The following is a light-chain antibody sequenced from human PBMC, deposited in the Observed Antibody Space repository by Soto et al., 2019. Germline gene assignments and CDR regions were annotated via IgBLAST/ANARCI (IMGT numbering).Light chain of an antibody. CDR1: SSDVGGYNY. CDR2: EVS. V-gene: IGLV2-8*01. Sequence: QSLLTQPPSASGSPGQSVTIFCTGTSSDVGGYNYVSWYQQHPGKAPKLMIYEVSKRPSGVPDRFSGSKSGNTASLTVSGLQAEDEADYYCSSYAGSNNLLFGTGTKVTVL. CDR3: SSYAGSNNLL. J-gene: IGLJ1*01.